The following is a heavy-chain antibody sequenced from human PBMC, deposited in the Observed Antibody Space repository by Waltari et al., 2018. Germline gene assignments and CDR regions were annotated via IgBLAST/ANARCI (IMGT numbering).Heavy chain of an antibody. CDR2: IYHSGSP. D-gene: IGHD4-17*01. CDR3: AIPYGDYDYFDY. CDR1: GYSISSGYY. J-gene: IGHJ4*02. Sequence: QVQLQESGPGLVKPSETLSLTCAVSGYSISSGYYWGWIRQPPGKGLEWIGSIYHSGSPYYNPSLKSRVTISVDTSKNQFSLKLSSVTAADTAVYYCAIPYGDYDYFDYWGQGTLVTVSS. V-gene: IGHV4-38-2*01.